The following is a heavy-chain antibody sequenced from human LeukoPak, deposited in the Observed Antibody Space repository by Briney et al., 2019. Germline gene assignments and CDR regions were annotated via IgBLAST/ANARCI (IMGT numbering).Heavy chain of an antibody. V-gene: IGHV4-59*08. CDR2: LYYSGST. Sequence: SETLSLTCTVSGGSISTYYWSWFRQPPGKGLEWIGYLYYSGSTNYNPSLKSRVTISLDTSKNQFSLKLSSVTAADTAVYYCARMGYSSIWVDYWGQGTLVTVSS. J-gene: IGHJ4*02. CDR1: GGSISTYY. D-gene: IGHD6-13*01. CDR3: ARMGYSSIWVDY.